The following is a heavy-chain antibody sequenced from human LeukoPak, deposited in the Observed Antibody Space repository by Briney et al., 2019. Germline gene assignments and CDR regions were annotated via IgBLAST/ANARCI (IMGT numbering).Heavy chain of an antibody. V-gene: IGHV4-4*07. CDR1: GGSISSYY. Sequence: SETLSLTCTVSGGSISSYYWSWIRQPAGKGLEWIGRIYTSGSTNYNPSLKSRVTMSVDTSKNQFSLKLSSVTAADTAVYYCARGNHRGFSPYLDYWGQGTLVTVSS. CDR2: IYTSGST. CDR3: ARGNHRGFSPYLDY. D-gene: IGHD5-12*01. J-gene: IGHJ4*02.